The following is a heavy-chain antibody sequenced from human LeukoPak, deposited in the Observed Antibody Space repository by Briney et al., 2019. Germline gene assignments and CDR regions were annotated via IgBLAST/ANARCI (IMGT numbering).Heavy chain of an antibody. CDR3: ATPFKLWFGELYYAFDI. Sequence: ASVKVSCKVSGYSLTELSMHWVRQAPGKGLGWMGSFDPEDGETIYRVTMTEDTSTDTAYMELSSLRSEDTAVYYCATPFKLWFGELYYAFDIWGQGTMVTVSS. CDR1: GYSLTELS. CDR2: FDPEDGET. D-gene: IGHD3-10*01. J-gene: IGHJ3*02. V-gene: IGHV1-24*01.